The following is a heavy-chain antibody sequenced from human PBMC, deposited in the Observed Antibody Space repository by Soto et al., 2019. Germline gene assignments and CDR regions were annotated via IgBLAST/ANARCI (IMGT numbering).Heavy chain of an antibody. Sequence: QVLLQESGPGLVTPSGTLSLTCDVSGGSISSNNWWTWVRQIPEKGLEWIGEIYHSGGTKYNPSLKSRVTMSVDKSKNQFSLKMNSVTAADTAVYSCTRDRVAGTYTGYDYWGQGTLLTVSS. J-gene: IGHJ4*02. D-gene: IGHD6-19*01. V-gene: IGHV4-4*02. CDR3: TRDRVAGTYTGYDY. CDR2: IYHSGGT. CDR1: GGSISSNNW.